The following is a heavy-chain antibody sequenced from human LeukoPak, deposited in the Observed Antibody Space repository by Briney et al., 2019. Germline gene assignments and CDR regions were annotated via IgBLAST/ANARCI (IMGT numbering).Heavy chain of an antibody. J-gene: IGHJ1*01. V-gene: IGHV3-43*02. D-gene: IGHD3-9*01. CDR1: GFTLDDYA. CDR3: ASDPTRAGFYMYF. Sequence: GGTLTLSCAVSGFTLDDYATHWLRHAPGKGLEWVAYISCGGSTTYYADSVKGLFTIPRHKRKTSLYLQMNSLRAEDTALYYCASDPTRAGFYMYFWGKGNLVTVS. CDR2: ISCGGSTT.